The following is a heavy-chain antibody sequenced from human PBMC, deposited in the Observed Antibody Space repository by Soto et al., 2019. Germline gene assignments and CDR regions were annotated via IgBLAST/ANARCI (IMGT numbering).Heavy chain of an antibody. V-gene: IGHV5-51*01. D-gene: IGHD6-13*01. J-gene: IGHJ4*02. Sequence: GESLKISCKGSGYSFSSHWIGWVRQMPGKGLEWMGILYPGDSDTRYSPSFQGQVTISVDKSISTAYLQWGSLKASDTAMYYCARHGGSSIWFFDYWGQGTLVTVPQ. CDR1: GYSFSSHW. CDR2: LYPGDSDT. CDR3: ARHGGSSIWFFDY.